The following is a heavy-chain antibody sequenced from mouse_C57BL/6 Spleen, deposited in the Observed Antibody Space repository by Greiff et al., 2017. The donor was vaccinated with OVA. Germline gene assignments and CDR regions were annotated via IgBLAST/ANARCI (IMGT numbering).Heavy chain of an antibody. V-gene: IGHV1-82*01. CDR2: IYPGDGDT. D-gene: IGHD1-1*01. J-gene: IGHJ3*01. CDR1: GYAFSSSW. Sequence: VKLQQSGPELVKPGASVKISCKASGYAFSSSWMNWVKQRPGKGLEWIGRIYPGDGDTNYNGKFKGKATLTADKSSSTAYMQLSSLTSEDSAVYVCAIGVGYPAWFAYWGQGTLVTVSA. CDR3: AIGVGYPAWFAY.